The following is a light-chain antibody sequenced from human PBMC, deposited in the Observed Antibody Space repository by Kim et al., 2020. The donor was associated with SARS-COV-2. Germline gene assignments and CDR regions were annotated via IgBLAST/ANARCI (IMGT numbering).Light chain of an antibody. CDR3: CSHSGSSTPYV. V-gene: IGLV2-14*03. J-gene: IGLJ1*01. Sequence: HSITIACTGTSSDISGYDSVSWYQRHPGKAPKLMIYDVTNRPSGVSNRFSGSKSVNTASLSISGLQAEDEADYYCCSHSGSSTPYVFGTATNVTVL. CDR1: SSDISGYDS. CDR2: DVT.